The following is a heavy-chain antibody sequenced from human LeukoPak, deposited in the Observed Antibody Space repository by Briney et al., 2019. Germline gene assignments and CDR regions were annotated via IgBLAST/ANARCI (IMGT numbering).Heavy chain of an antibody. D-gene: IGHD5-24*01. CDR2: ISDSGKTL. V-gene: IGHV3-48*03. Sequence: GGSLRLSCVGSGFIFSNYEMYWVRQAPGKGLEWLSYISDSGKTLHYADSVKGRFTISRNNAGNSLYLQMNNLGAENTAVYYCSRERKDRRYSRDHYFDYWGEGMLVAVSS. J-gene: IGHJ4*02. CDR3: SRERKDRRYSRDHYFDY. CDR1: GFIFSNYE.